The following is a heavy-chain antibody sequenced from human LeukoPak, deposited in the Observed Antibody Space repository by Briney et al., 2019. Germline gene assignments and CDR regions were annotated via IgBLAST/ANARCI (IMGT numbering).Heavy chain of an antibody. CDR1: GYTFTGYY. J-gene: IGHJ4*02. Sequence: ASVKVSCKASGYTFTGYYMHWVRQAPGQGLEWMGWINPNSGGTHYAPKFQGRVTMTRDTSISTAYMELSRLRSDDTAVYYCAREADCSSTSCDLDYWGQGTLVTVSS. CDR2: INPNSGGT. V-gene: IGHV1-2*02. D-gene: IGHD2-2*01. CDR3: AREADCSSTSCDLDY.